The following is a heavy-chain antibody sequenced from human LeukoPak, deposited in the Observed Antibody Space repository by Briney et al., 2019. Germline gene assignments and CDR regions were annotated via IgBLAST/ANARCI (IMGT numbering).Heavy chain of an antibody. CDR2: IRAGGGST. Sequence: GGSLRLSCAATGFTFSSYVMSWVRQAPGKGLEWVSVIRAGGGSTYYADSVKGRFTISRDNSKNTLYLQMNSLRAEDTAVYYCAKSGIPVPGERDAFHFFGEGAIVTVSS. CDR3: AKSGIPVPGERDAFHF. J-gene: IGHJ3*01. V-gene: IGHV3-23*01. D-gene: IGHD6-19*01. CDR1: GFTFSSYV.